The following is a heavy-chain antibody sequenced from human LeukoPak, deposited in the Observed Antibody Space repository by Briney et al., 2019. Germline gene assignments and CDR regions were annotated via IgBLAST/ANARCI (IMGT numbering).Heavy chain of an antibody. CDR2: SYYSGST. CDR1: GVSISRGGYY. V-gene: IGHV4-31*03. Sequence: PSETLSLTCTVSGVSISRGGYYWSWIRQHPEKGLEYIGYSYYSGSTYYNPSLKSRVTISEDASKNQFSLKLNSVTAADTAVYFCASSSDSAIDCWGQGTLVTVSS. CDR3: ASSSDSAIDC. D-gene: IGHD2-21*02. J-gene: IGHJ4*02.